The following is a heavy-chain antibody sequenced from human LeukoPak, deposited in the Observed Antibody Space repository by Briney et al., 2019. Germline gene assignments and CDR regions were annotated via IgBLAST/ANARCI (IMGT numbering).Heavy chain of an antibody. CDR3: ARVRSSSLDAFDI. D-gene: IGHD6-13*01. J-gene: IGHJ3*02. CDR2: INHSGST. V-gene: IGHV4-34*01. Sequence: SETLSLTCAVYGGSFSGYYWSWIRQPPGKGLEWIGEINHSGSTNYNPSLKSRVTISVDTSKNQFSLKLSSVTAADTAVYYCARVRSSSLDAFDIWGQGTMVTVSS. CDR1: GGSFSGYY.